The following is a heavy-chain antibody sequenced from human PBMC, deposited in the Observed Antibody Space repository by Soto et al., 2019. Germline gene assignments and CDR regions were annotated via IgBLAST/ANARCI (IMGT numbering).Heavy chain of an antibody. D-gene: IGHD2-21*01. CDR1: GFTFSSYA. Sequence: PGWSLRLSCAASGFTFSSYALNLVRQAPGKGLEWGAEISGSGTSTYYAPSVKGRFIISSDSSKNTLYLRMYSLRAEDTAMYYCAKSLSALFSLGDFKYWGEGALVTVSS. J-gene: IGHJ4*02. V-gene: IGHV3-23*01. CDR3: AKSLSALFSLGDFKY. CDR2: ISGSGTST.